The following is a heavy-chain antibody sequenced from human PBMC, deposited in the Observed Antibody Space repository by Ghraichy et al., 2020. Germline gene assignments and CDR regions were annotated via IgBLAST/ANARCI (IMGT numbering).Heavy chain of an antibody. CDR3: AREVGGSNTFHFDY. Sequence: GESLNISCKASGYTFTGYYIHWVRQAPGQGLEWMGRINPNSGGTNSAQKFQGRVTMTRDTSISTAYMELSRLKSDDTAVYYCAREVGGSNTFHFDYWAQGTLVTVSS. CDR1: GYTFTGYY. V-gene: IGHV1-2*06. D-gene: IGHD1-26*01. CDR2: INPNSGGT. J-gene: IGHJ4*02.